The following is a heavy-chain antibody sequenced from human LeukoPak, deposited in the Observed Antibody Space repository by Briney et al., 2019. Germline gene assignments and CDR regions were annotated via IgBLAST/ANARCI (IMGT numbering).Heavy chain of an antibody. V-gene: IGHV4-39*07. J-gene: IGHJ4*02. CDR3: ARPGPTRYYFDY. CDR1: GGSISSSSYY. CDR2: IYYSGST. D-gene: IGHD1-14*01. Sequence: PSETLSLTCTVSGGSISSSSYYWGWIRQPPGKGLEWIGSIYYSGSTYYNPSLKSRVTISVDTSKNQFSLKLSSVTAADTAVYYCARPGPTRYYFDYWGQGTLVTVSS.